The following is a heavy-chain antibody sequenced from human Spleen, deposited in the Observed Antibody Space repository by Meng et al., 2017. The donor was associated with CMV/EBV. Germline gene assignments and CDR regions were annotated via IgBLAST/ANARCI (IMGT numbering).Heavy chain of an antibody. V-gene: IGHV4-34*01. D-gene: IGHD1-1*01. CDR2: INHSGST. Sequence: QWRSSLLTPSEPPYLSLTAYRVSAGGYYCSWSRQPPGNGLEWIVEINHSGSTNSNPSLTGRVSISLDSFHIQSSLKLSSVTAADTAVYYYAIGSPWTGTSNWFDPWGQGTLVTVSS. J-gene: IGHJ5*02. CDR3: AIGSPWTGTSNWFDP. CDR1: RVSAGGYY.